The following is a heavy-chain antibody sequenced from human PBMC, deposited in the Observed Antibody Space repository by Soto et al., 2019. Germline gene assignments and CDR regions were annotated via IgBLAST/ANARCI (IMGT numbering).Heavy chain of an antibody. D-gene: IGHD1-26*01. CDR1: GYTFTTYA. V-gene: IGHV1-18*01. CDR2: ITAYNGNT. Sequence: QVQLVQSGAEVKKPGASVKVSCKASGYTFTTYAITWVRQAPGQGLEWMGWITAYNGNTNYAQKLQGRVTMTTDTATSKAYMELRGLRSDDTAMYYCATGRRVGATSPWVTWGQGTLVTVSS. CDR3: ATGRRVGATSPWVT. J-gene: IGHJ5*02.